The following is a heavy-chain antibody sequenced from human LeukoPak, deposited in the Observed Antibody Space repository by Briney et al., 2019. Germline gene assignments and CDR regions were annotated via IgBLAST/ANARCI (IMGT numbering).Heavy chain of an antibody. CDR1: GYTFTGYY. J-gene: IGHJ4*02. CDR2: INPNSGAT. D-gene: IGHD3-16*01. Sequence: EASVKVSCKASGYTFTGYYIHWVRPAPGQGLEWVGWINPNSGATTYAQRFQGRVTMTRDTSISTAHMEMSRLSSDDTAVYYCARKGGYYDYWGQGTLVTVSS. CDR3: ARKGGYYDY. V-gene: IGHV1-2*02.